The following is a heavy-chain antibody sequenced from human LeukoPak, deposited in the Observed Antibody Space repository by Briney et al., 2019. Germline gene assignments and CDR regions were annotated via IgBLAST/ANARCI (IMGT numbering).Heavy chain of an antibody. CDR3: ARVWGSGYSSSWYLGTRGYYMDV. Sequence: PSETQSLTCAVYGGSLSGYYWNWIRQSPGKGLEWIGEINHSGSTNYNPSLKSRVTISVDTSKNQFSLKLSSVTAADTAVYYCARVWGSGYSSSWYLGTRGYYMDVWGKGTTVTVSS. D-gene: IGHD6-13*01. CDR2: INHSGST. J-gene: IGHJ6*03. CDR1: GGSLSGYY. V-gene: IGHV4-34*01.